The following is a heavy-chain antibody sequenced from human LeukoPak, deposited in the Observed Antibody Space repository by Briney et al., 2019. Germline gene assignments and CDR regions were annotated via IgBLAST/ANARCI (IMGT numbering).Heavy chain of an antibody. V-gene: IGHV4-34*01. D-gene: IGHD6-6*01. Sequence: PSETLSLTCDVYGASFSNYYWGWVRQPPGKGLEWIGEMNQSGRANYNPSLKSRVTLSVDTSKNQFSLKLDSVTAADTAVYYCARGGGAARPRYFDLWGRGTLVTVSS. CDR1: GASFSNYY. CDR2: MNQSGRA. CDR3: ARGGGAARPRYFDL. J-gene: IGHJ2*01.